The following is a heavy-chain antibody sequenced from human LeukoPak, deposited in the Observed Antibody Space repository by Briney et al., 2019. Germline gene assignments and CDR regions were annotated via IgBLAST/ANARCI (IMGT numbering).Heavy chain of an antibody. D-gene: IGHD3-10*01. CDR3: ARGPEGLWFGESSRGYFDY. CDR2: ISTYNGNT. CDR1: GYTFTNFG. Sequence: GASVKVSCKASGYTFTNFGISWVRQAPGQGLEWMGWISTYNGNTNYAQKLQGRVTMTTDTSTSTAYMELRSLRSDDTAVYYCARGPEGLWFGESSRGYFDYWGQGTLVTVSS. J-gene: IGHJ4*02. V-gene: IGHV1-18*01.